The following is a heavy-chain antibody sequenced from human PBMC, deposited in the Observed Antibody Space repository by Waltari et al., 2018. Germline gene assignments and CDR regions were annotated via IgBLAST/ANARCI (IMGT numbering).Heavy chain of an antibody. CDR2: ISGSGGST. J-gene: IGHJ6*02. CDR3: AKDLGIAVAGTYYGMDV. V-gene: IGHV3-23*01. CDR1: GFTFSSYA. Sequence: EVQLLESGGGLVQPGGSLRLSCAASGFTFSSYAMSWVRQAPGKGLEWVSAISGSGGSTYYADSVKGRFTISRDNSKNTLYLQMNSLRAEDTAVYYCAKDLGIAVAGTYYGMDVWGQGTTVTVSS. D-gene: IGHD6-19*01.